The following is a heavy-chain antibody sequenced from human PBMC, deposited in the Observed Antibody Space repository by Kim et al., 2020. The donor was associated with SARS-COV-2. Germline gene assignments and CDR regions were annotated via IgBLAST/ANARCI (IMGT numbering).Heavy chain of an antibody. Sequence: GGSLRLSCAASGFTFDDYTMHWVRQAPGKGLEWVSLISWDGGSTYYADSVKGRFTISRDNSKNSLYLQMNSLRTEDTALYYCATDGLGGELPYFDYWGQGTLVTVSS. V-gene: IGHV3-43*01. CDR1: GFTFDDYT. D-gene: IGHD3-16*01. CDR3: ATDGLGGELPYFDY. CDR2: ISWDGGST. J-gene: IGHJ4*02.